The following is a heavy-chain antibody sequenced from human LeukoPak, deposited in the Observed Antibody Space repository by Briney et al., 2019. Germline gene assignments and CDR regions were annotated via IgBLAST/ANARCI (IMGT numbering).Heavy chain of an antibody. J-gene: IGHJ4*02. CDR1: GGSIRSYY. V-gene: IGHV4-59*08. CDR3: ARRRYISGQIDY. D-gene: IGHD6-19*01. CDR2: FFFGGST. Sequence: PSETLSLTCTVSGGSIRSYYWSWIRQPPGKGLEWIGCFFFGGSTDYNPSLQSRVTISVDTSKNQLYLRVSSVTASDTAVYYCARRRYISGQIDYWGQGTLVTVSS.